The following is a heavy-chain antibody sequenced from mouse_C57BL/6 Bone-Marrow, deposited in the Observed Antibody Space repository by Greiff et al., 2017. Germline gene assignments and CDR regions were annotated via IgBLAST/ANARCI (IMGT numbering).Heavy chain of an antibody. CDR3: ASGESPWYFGV. Sequence: EVQLQQSGAELVKPGASVKLSCTASGFNFKDYYMHWVKQRTEQGLEWIGRIDPEDGETKYAEKFKGKATITVDTSSNTAYLQLSSLTSEDTAVYYSASGESPWYFGVWGTGTTVTGSS. CDR2: IDPEDGET. CDR1: GFNFKDYY. D-gene: IGHD2-13*01. V-gene: IGHV14-2*01. J-gene: IGHJ1*03.